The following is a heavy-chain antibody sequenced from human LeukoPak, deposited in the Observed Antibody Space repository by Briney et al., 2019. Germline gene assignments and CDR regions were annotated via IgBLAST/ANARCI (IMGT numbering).Heavy chain of an antibody. CDR2: INPNSGGT. D-gene: IGHD6-13*01. V-gene: IGHV1-2*02. Sequence: ASVKVSCKASGYTFTGYYMHWVRQAPGQGLEWMGWINPNSGGTNYAQKFQGRVTMTRDTSISTAYMGLSRLRSDDTAVYYCARDGAAAGFLFDYWGQGTLVTVSS. J-gene: IGHJ4*02. CDR3: ARDGAAAGFLFDY. CDR1: GYTFTGYY.